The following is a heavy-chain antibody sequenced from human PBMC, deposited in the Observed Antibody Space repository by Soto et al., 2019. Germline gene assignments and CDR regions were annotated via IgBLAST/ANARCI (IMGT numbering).Heavy chain of an antibody. Sequence: QVQLVQSGAEVKKPGASVKVSCKASGYTFTSYGISWVRQAPGQGLEWMGWISAYNGNTNYAQKLQGRVTMTTDTSTSTAYMELRSLRSDDTAVYYCARKSGGYCSGGSCYPFDYWGQGTLVTVSS. CDR1: GYTFTSYG. J-gene: IGHJ4*02. CDR3: ARKSGGYCSGGSCYPFDY. CDR2: ISAYNGNT. V-gene: IGHV1-18*04. D-gene: IGHD2-15*01.